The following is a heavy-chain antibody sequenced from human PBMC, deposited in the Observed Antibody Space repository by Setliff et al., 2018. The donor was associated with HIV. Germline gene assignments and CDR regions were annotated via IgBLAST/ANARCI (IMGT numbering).Heavy chain of an antibody. J-gene: IGHJ3*02. D-gene: IGHD1-26*01. Sequence: GASVKVSCKASGYTFIDYFMHWVRQAPGQGLQWMGGIIPMFGTLNFAQKFQGRVTISTDDSTSTAYMELNSLRSEGTAVYYCARGHSHGYGYSGSYGPFDIWGQGTMVTVSS. CDR2: IIPMFGTL. CDR3: ARGHSHGYGYSGSYGPFDI. V-gene: IGHV1-69*05. CDR1: GYTFIDYF.